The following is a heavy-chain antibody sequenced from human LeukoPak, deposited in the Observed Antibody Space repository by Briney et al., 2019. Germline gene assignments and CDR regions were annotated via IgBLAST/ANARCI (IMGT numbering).Heavy chain of an antibody. Sequence: SVKVSCKASGGTFSSYAISWVRQAPGQGLEWMGGIIPIFGTANYAQKCQGRVTITTDESTSTAYIELSSLRSEDPAVYYCARGLETTVTTFAEYFQHWGQGTLVTVSS. CDR2: IIPIFGTA. D-gene: IGHD4-17*01. CDR1: GGTFSSYA. J-gene: IGHJ1*01. CDR3: ARGLETTVTTFAEYFQH. V-gene: IGHV1-69*05.